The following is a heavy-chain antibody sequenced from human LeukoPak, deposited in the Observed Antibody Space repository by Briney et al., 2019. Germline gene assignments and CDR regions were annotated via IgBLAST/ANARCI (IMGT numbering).Heavy chain of an antibody. D-gene: IGHD3-3*01. V-gene: IGHV4-39*07. CDR3: ARAPYYDFWSGYPNWFDP. Sequence: PSETLSLTCTVSGGSISSSSCYWGWIRQPPGTGLEWIGSIYYSGSTYYNPSLKSRVTISVDTSKNQFSLKLSSVTAADTAVYYCARAPYYDFWSGYPNWFDPWGQGTLVTVSS. CDR2: IYYSGST. J-gene: IGHJ5*02. CDR1: GGSISSSSCY.